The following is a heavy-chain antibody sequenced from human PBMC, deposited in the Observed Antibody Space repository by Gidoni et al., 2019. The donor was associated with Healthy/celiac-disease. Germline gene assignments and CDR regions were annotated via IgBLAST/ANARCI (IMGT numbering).Heavy chain of an antibody. CDR1: GFTFSSYA. CDR2: ISYDGSNK. CDR3: ARVDILTGYYDYFDY. V-gene: IGHV3-30*04. J-gene: IGHJ4*02. Sequence: QVQLVESGGGVVQPGRSLRLSCAASGFTFSSYAMHWVRQAPGKGLEWVAVISYDGSNKYYADSVKGRFTISRDNSKNTLYLQMNSLRAEDTAVYYCARVDILTGYYDYFDYWGQGTLVTVSS. D-gene: IGHD3-9*01.